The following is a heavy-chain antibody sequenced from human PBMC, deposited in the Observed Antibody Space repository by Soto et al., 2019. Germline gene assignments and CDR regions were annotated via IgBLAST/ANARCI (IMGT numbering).Heavy chain of an antibody. J-gene: IGHJ6*03. V-gene: IGHV3-74*01. D-gene: IGHD2-2*01. CDR2: INSDGSST. CDR3: ARGGYCSSTSCYGLVYSYYYYMDV. CDR1: GFTFSSYW. Sequence: GGSLRLSCAASGFTFSSYWMHWVRQAPGKGLVWVSRINSDGSSTSYADSVKGRFTISRDNAKNTLYLQMNSLRAEDTAVYYCARGGYCSSTSCYGLVYSYYYYMDVWGKGTTVTVSS.